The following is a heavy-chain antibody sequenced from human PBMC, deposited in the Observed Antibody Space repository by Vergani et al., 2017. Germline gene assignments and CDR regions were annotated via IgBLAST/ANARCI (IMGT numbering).Heavy chain of an antibody. J-gene: IGHJ6*02. CDR3: ARYSGDSSGSYYYYGMDV. V-gene: IGHV4-59*01. Sequence: QVQLQESGPGLVKPSETLSLTCTVSGGSISSYYWSWIRQPPGKGLEWIGYIYYSGSTNYNPSLKSRVTISVDTSKNQFSLKLSSVTAADTAVYYCARYSGDSSGSYYYYGMDVWGQGTTVTVS. CDR2: IYYSGST. CDR1: GGSISSYY. D-gene: IGHD3-22*01.